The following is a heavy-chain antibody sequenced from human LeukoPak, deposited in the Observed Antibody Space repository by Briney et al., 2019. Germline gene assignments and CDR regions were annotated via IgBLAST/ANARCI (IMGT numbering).Heavy chain of an antibody. J-gene: IGHJ6*03. CDR1: GGSINSGWNY. CDR3: ARGRVSSSTWYSTYYYYFYMDV. CDR2: VDHTGST. V-gene: IGHV4-61*03. Sequence: SETLSLTCTVSGGSINSGWNYWTWIRQPPGKGLEWIGYVDHTGSTNFNPSLNGRVSISRDTTKNLFSLRLRSVTAADTAVYFCARGRVSSSTWYSTYYYYFYMDVWGKGTTVTVSS. D-gene: IGHD1-1*01.